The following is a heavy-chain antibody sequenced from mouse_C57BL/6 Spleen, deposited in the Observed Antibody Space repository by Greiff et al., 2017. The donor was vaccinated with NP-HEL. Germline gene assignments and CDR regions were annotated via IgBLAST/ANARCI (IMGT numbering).Heavy chain of an antibody. J-gene: IGHJ4*01. CDR2: IYPGDGDT. CDR3: ARGGSPGNYAMDY. Sequence: VQLQQSGPELVKPGASVKISCKASGYAFSSSWMNWVKQRPGKGLEWIGRIYPGDGDTNYNGKFKGKATLTADKSSSTAYMQLSSLTSEDSAVYFCARGGSPGNYAMDYWGQGTSVTVSS. V-gene: IGHV1-82*01. CDR1: GYAFSSSW.